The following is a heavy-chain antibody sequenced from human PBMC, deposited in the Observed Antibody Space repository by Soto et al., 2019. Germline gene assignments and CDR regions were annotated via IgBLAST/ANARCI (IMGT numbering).Heavy chain of an antibody. Sequence: SETLSLTCTVSGGSIRSYYWSWIRQPPGKGLEWIGSIYYSGSTDYNPSLKSRVTISVDTSKNQFSLKLSSVTAADTAVYYCARRRTSVSSFDPWGQGTLVTVSS. J-gene: IGHJ5*02. D-gene: IGHD4-17*01. CDR2: IYYSGST. CDR3: ARRRTSVSSFDP. CDR1: GGSIRSYY. V-gene: IGHV4-59*01.